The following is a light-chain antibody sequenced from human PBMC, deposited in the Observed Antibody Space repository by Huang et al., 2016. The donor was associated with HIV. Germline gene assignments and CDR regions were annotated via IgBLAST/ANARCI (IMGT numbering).Light chain of an antibody. CDR1: LSVSTN. CDR3: QQYDNWPLT. V-gene: IGKV3-15*01. J-gene: IGKJ4*01. CDR2: GAS. Sequence: ERVMTQSPATVSLSPGERATLSCRASLSVSTNLAWYQQRPGQAPRLLIYGASNRATGIPARFSGGGSGAEFTLTISSLQSEDFAVYYCQQYDNWPLTFGGGTKVQIK.